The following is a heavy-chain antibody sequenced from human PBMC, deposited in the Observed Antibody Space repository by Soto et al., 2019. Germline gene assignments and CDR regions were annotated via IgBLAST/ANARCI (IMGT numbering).Heavy chain of an antibody. V-gene: IGHV3-30*18. J-gene: IGHJ3*02. CDR2: ISYDGNNK. CDR1: GFNFSSYG. D-gene: IGHD3-10*01. CDR3: AKDHRSRRITGAFYI. Sequence: GGSLRLSCAAYGFNFSSYGMPWVRQAPVKGLEWVAVISYDGNNKYYADSGKGRFTIYRDNSKNTLYLQMNRLRAEDTTVYYFAKDHRSRRITGAFYIWGQRTRVTVSS.